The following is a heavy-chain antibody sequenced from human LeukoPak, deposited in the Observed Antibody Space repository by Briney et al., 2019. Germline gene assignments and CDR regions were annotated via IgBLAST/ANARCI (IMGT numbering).Heavy chain of an antibody. CDR2: ISYTGSI. V-gene: IGHV4-59*01. CDR1: GDSISNSY. CDR3: ARVGRGDYVWGSYSFDY. J-gene: IGHJ4*02. D-gene: IGHD3-16*01. Sequence: PSETLSLTCTVSGDSISNSYWSWIRQPPGKGPEWIGYISYTGSINYNPSLKSRVTISVDTSKNQFSLKLSSVTAADTAVYYCARVGRGDYVWGSYSFDYWGQGTLVTVSS.